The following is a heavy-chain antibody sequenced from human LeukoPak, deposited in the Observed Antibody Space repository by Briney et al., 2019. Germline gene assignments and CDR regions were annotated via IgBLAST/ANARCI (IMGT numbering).Heavy chain of an antibody. D-gene: IGHD6-13*01. Sequence: GGSLRLSCAASGSTFSSYAMSWVRQAPGKGLEWVSAISGSGGSTYYADSVKGRFTISRDNSKNTLYLQMNSLRAEDTAVYYCASGVIAAAAIFDYWGQGTLVTVSS. CDR2: ISGSGGST. J-gene: IGHJ4*02. CDR3: ASGVIAAAAIFDY. V-gene: IGHV3-23*01. CDR1: GSTFSSYA.